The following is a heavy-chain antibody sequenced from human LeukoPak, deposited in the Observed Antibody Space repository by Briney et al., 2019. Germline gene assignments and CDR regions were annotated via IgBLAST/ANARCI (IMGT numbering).Heavy chain of an antibody. D-gene: IGHD3-10*01. CDR2: IKQDGSEK. CDR3: ARNYGSGSYYSPIDY. J-gene: IGHJ4*02. Sequence: PGGSLRLSCAASGFTFSSYWMSWVRQAPGKGLEWVANIKQDGSEKYYVDSVKGRFTISRDNAKNSLYLQMNSLRAEDTAVYYCARNYGSGSYYSPIDYWGQGTLVTVSS. CDR1: GFTFSSYW. V-gene: IGHV3-7*01.